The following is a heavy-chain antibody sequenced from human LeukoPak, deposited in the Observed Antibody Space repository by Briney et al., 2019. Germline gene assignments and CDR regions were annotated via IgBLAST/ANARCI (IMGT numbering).Heavy chain of an antibody. CDR1: GFTFVDHV. V-gene: IGHV3-9*01. Sequence: QSGGSLRLSCAASGFTFVDHVIRSVRQVPGKGLEWVSVITWTGGTIGYADSVKGRFFASRDNAKTSVYLQMNGLRPDDTALYYCTRDGQRNGNSYYHDFWGRGTRVTVSS. CDR3: TRDGQRNGNSYYHDF. J-gene: IGHJ4*02. CDR2: ITWTGGTI. D-gene: IGHD4-23*01.